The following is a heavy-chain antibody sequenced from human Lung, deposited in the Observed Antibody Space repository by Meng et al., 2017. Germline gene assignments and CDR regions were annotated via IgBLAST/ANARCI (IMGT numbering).Heavy chain of an antibody. J-gene: IGHJ1*01. CDR1: GFTFTAHW. V-gene: IGHV3-74*01. CDR2: INRDGTKP. Sequence: VQLVGTGGVYVTPGGSLSFFCSNSGFTFTAHWMHWVRQGPGKGLVWVSRINRDGTKPTYADSVKGRFTISRENAKNTLYLQMNNLRAEDTAFYYCTNDRLNHWGQGALVTVSS. D-gene: IGHD1-1*01. CDR3: TNDRLNH.